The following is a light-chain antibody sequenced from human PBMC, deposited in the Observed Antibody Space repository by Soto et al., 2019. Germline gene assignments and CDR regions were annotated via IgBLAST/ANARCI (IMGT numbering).Light chain of an antibody. V-gene: IGKV3-20*01. Sequence: IVWTPSPVTRSVTPGERATLSCRASQSVSSSYLAWYQQKPGQAPRLLIYGAPSRATGIPDRFSGSGSGTDFTLTISRLEPEDFAVYYCQQYASSSQTFGQGTKVDI. CDR3: QQYASSSQT. CDR1: QSVSSSY. J-gene: IGKJ1*01. CDR2: GAP.